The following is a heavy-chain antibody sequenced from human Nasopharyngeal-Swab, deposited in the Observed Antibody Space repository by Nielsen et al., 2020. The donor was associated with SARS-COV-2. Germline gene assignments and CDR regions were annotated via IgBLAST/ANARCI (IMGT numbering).Heavy chain of an antibody. CDR1: GGSFTTYS. V-gene: IGHV4-34*01. D-gene: IGHD4-17*01. CDR2: INHIGST. CDR3: ARGRYYGDYDY. J-gene: IGHJ4*02. Sequence: LETLSLTCAVYGGSFTTYSWIWIRQPPGKGLEWIGEINHIGSTNYNTYNPSLNSRVTISLATSKNQFSLTPTSVTAADTAIYFCARGRYYGDYDYWGQGALVTVSS.